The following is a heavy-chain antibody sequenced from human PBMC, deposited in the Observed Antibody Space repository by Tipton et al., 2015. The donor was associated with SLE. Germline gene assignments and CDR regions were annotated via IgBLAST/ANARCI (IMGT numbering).Heavy chain of an antibody. D-gene: IGHD4-11*01. J-gene: IGHJ4*02. CDR1: GGSFSGYY. CDR3: ARGPTDYNFDY. V-gene: IGHV4-34*01. CDR2: INHSGST. Sequence: TLSLTCAVYGGSFSGYYWSWIRQPPGKGLEWIGEINHSGSTNYNPSLKSRVTISGDTSKNQFSLKLSSVTAADTAVYYCARGPTDYNFDYWGQGTLVTVSS.